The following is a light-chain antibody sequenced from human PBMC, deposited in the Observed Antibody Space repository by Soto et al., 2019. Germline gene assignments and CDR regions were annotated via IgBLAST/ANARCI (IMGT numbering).Light chain of an antibody. V-gene: IGLV2-14*01. CDR1: SSDVGGYNY. CDR3: SSYTSSTLGV. J-gene: IGLJ1*01. Sequence: QSALTQPASVSGSPGQSITISCTGTSSDVGGYNYVSWYQQHPGKAPKLMIYEVSNRPSGVSNRFSGSKSGNTASLTISGLQAEDEADYYCSSYTSSTLGVFGTGTKLIVL. CDR2: EVS.